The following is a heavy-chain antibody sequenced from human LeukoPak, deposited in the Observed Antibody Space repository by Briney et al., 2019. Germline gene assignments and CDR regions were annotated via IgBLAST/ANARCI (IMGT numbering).Heavy chain of an antibody. CDR1: GFTFSSYD. CDR2: IGTAGEI. Sequence: PGGSLRLSCAASGFTFSSYDIHWVRQATGKGLEWVSGIGTAGEIYYPGSVKGRFTISRENAKNSLYLQMNSLRAEDTAAYYCARLREIPVFGVVTKSTSYFDYWGQGTLVTVSS. V-gene: IGHV3-13*01. J-gene: IGHJ4*02. D-gene: IGHD3-3*01. CDR3: ARLREIPVFGVVTKSTSYFDY.